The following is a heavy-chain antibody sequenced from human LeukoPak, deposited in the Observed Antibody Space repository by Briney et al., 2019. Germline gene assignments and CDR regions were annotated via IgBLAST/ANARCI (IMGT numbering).Heavy chain of an antibody. CDR1: GGSISSSSYY. J-gene: IGHJ5*02. CDR2: IYYSGST. CDR3: ARLANTAYYDFWSGYFPNWFDP. D-gene: IGHD3-3*01. Sequence: SETLSLTCTVSGGSISSSSYYWGWIRQPPGTGLEWLGSIYYSGSTYYNPSLKSRVTISVDTSKNQFSLKLSSVTAADTAVYYCARLANTAYYDFWSGYFPNWFDPWGQGTLVTVSS. V-gene: IGHV4-39*01.